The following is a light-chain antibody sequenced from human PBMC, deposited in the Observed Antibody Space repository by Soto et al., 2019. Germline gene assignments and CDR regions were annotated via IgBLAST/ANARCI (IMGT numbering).Light chain of an antibody. J-gene: IGKJ3*01. Sequence: EIVLTQSPATLSLSPGEGATLSCRASQTVSNFLAWYQQKPGQAPRLLIYQASRRATGIPDRFSGSGSGTDFTLTISRLEPEDFAVYYCQQYGRSPPFIFGPGTKVDIK. V-gene: IGKV3-20*01. CDR2: QAS. CDR1: QTVSNF. CDR3: QQYGRSPPFI.